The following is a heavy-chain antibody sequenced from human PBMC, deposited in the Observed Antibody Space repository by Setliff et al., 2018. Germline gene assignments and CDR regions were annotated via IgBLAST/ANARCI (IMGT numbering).Heavy chain of an antibody. D-gene: IGHD3-22*01. CDR3: ARGGGYYFGYYYYGMDV. V-gene: IGHV4-59*01. CDR1: GGSISSYY. Sequence: SETLSLTCTVSGGSISSYYWSWIRQPPGKGLEWIGYIHYSGSTNYNPSLKSRVTISVDTSKNQFSLKLSSVTAADTAVYYCARGGGYYFGYYYYGMDVWGQGTTVTVSS. J-gene: IGHJ6*02. CDR2: IHYSGST.